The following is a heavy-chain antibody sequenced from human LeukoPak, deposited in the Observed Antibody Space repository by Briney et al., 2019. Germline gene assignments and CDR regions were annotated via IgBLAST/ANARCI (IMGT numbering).Heavy chain of an antibody. CDR2: ISWNSGSI. CDR1: GFTFDDYA. D-gene: IGHD3-22*01. CDR3: ARDNTMMNAFDI. J-gene: IGHJ3*02. V-gene: IGHV3-9*01. Sequence: GRALRLSCAASGFTFDDYAMHGVRQAPGKGLEWGSGISWNSGSIGYADSVKGRFTISRDNAKNSLYLQMNSLRAEDTAVYYCARDNTMMNAFDIWGQGTMVTVSS.